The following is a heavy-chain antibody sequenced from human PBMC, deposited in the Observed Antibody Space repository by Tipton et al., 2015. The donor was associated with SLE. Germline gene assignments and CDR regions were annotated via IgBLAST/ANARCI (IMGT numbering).Heavy chain of an antibody. J-gene: IGHJ6*03. CDR2: ISLSSTTI. D-gene: IGHD1-7*01. CDR1: GFTFSDYS. CDR3: AVRYPRDWNYVGFMDV. V-gene: IGHV3-48*01. Sequence: SLRLSCAASGFTFSDYSMNWVRQAPGKGLEWVSHISLSSTTIYYTASVKGRFTASRDNAKNSLYLQMNSLRAEDTAVYYCAVRYPRDWNYVGFMDVWGKGTTVTVSS.